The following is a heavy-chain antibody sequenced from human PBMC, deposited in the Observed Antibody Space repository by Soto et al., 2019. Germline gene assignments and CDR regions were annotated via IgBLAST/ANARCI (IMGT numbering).Heavy chain of an antibody. CDR2: IFHSGDT. V-gene: IGHV4-4*02. Sequence: QVQLQESGPGLVKPSGTLSLTCAVSGDSISSSKWWTWVRQPPGKGLEWIGDIFHSGDTNYNPSLKSRVFISIDKSRNQFSLKLSSVTAADTAVYYCAYSTGWYRHDIWGQGTLVTVSS. CDR1: GDSISSSKW. D-gene: IGHD6-19*01. J-gene: IGHJ3*02. CDR3: AYSTGWYRHDI.